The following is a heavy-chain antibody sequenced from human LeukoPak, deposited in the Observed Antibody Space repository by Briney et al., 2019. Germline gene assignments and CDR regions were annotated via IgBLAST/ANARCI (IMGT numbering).Heavy chain of an antibody. V-gene: IGHV3-23*01. Sequence: GGSLRLSCAASGFTFSSYAMSWVRQAPGKGLEWVSAISGSGGSTYYADSVKGRFTISRDNSKNTLYLQMNSLRAEDTAVYYCARDSGATLVIPSRYFDYWGQGTLVTVSS. CDR1: GFTFSSYA. CDR2: ISGSGGST. D-gene: IGHD3-9*01. J-gene: IGHJ4*02. CDR3: ARDSGATLVIPSRYFDY.